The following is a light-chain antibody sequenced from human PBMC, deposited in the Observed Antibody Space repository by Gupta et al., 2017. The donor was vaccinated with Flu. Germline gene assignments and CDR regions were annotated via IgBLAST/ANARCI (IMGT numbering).Light chain of an antibody. CDR3: KQSDNMPWT. V-gene: IGKV1-39*01. CDR1: QTIRKD. J-gene: IGKJ1*01. CDR2: VVS. Sequence: PSFRSAAVGDRVTITCRASQTIRKDLNWYQQRPGEVPKLLIYVVSKLRSGVPSRFSGSGSGTHFTLTITRLQPEDYGTYYCKQSDNMPWTFGQGTKVEI.